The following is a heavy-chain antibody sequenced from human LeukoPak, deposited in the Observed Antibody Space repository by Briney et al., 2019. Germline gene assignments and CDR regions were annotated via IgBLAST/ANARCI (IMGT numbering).Heavy chain of an antibody. CDR2: INHSGST. CDR1: SYSISSGYY. Sequence: SETLSLTCTVSSYSISSGYYWGWIRQPPGKRLEWIGSINHSGSTYYNPSLRSRVTISVDTSKNQFSLKLSSVTAADTAVYSCARGGPSGSHTAYWGQGTLVTVSS. J-gene: IGHJ4*02. D-gene: IGHD1-26*01. V-gene: IGHV4-38-2*02. CDR3: ARGGPSGSHTAY.